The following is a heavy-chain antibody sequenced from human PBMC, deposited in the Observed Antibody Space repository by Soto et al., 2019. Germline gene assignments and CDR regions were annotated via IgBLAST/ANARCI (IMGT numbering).Heavy chain of an antibody. CDR1: GGSISSGGYY. J-gene: IGHJ4*02. CDR2: IYYSGST. D-gene: IGHD7-27*01. V-gene: IGHV4-61*08. Sequence: PSETLSLTCAVSGGSISSGGYYWSWIRQPPGKGLEWIGYIYYSGSTNYNPSLKSRVTISVDTSKNQFSLKVSSVTAADTAVYYCARRWGTSFDFWGQGTLVTVS. CDR3: ARRWGTSFDF.